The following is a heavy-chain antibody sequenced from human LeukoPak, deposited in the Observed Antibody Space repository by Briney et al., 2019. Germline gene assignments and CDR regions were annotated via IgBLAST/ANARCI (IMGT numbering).Heavy chain of an antibody. CDR2: ISYDGSNK. Sequence: GGSLRLSCAASGFTFSSYGMHWVRQAPGKGLEWVAVISYDGSNKYYADSVKGRFTISRDNSKNMLYLQMNSLRAEDTAVYYCAKDSREDFYALRRNYNYYYHGVDVWGQGTTVIVSS. D-gene: IGHD2/OR15-2a*01. CDR3: AKDSREDFYALRRNYNYYYHGVDV. V-gene: IGHV3-30*18. J-gene: IGHJ6*02. CDR1: GFTFSSYG.